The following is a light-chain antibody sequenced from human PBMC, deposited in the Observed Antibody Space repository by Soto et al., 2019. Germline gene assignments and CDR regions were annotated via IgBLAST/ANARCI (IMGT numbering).Light chain of an antibody. Sequence: QSVLTQPPSASGTPGQTIAISCSGASSNIGSPTANWFQQLPGTAPRLLIYSNTQRPSGVPDLFSGSKSGTAASLAICGLQGEYEGDYYCAAWDDSRNGVVVGGGTKLTVL. CDR1: SSNIGSPT. CDR3: AAWDDSRNGVV. CDR2: SNT. V-gene: IGLV1-44*01. J-gene: IGLJ2*01.